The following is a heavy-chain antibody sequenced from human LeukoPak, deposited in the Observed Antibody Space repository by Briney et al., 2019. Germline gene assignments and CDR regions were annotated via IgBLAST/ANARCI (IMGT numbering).Heavy chain of an antibody. CDR2: IWYDGSNK. D-gene: IGHD5-18*01. CDR1: GFTFSSYG. J-gene: IGHJ6*02. Sequence: PGGSLRLSCAASGFTFSSYGMHGVRQAPGKGLEWVAVIWYDGSNKYYADSVKGRFTISRDNSKNTLYLQMNSLRAEDTAVYYCARDAGYSYGSYYYYYGMDVWGQGTTVTVSS. V-gene: IGHV3-33*01. CDR3: ARDAGYSYGSYYYYYGMDV.